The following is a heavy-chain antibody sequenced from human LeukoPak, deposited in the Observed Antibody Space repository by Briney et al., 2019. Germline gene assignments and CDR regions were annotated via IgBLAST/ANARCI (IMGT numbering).Heavy chain of an antibody. CDR2: IIPILGIA. CDR1: GGTFSSYA. V-gene: IGHV1-69*04. Sequence: ASVKVSCKASGGTFSSYAISWVRQAPGQGLEWMGRIIPILGIANYAQKFQGRVTITADKSTSTAYMELRSLRSDDTAVYYCARAVDWGLFDYWGQGTLVTVSS. D-gene: IGHD3/OR15-3a*01. CDR3: ARAVDWGLFDY. J-gene: IGHJ4*02.